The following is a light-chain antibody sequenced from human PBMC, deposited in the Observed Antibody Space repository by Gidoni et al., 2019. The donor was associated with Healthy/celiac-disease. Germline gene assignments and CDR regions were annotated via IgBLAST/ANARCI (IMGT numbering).Light chain of an antibody. Sequence: QDALTTPSSVSGSPGQSITIPCTGTSSDVGGYNYVSWYQQHPGKAPKLMMYEVSKRPSVVSTRFFRSKSGNTASPTISGLQAEDDADDYCSSYTSSSTLLVFGGGTKLTVL. CDR3: SSYTSSSTLLV. J-gene: IGLJ2*01. V-gene: IGLV2-14*01. CDR2: EVS. CDR1: SSDVGGYNY.